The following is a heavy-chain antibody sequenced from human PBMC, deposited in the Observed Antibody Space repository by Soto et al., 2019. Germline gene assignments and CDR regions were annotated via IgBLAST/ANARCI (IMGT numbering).Heavy chain of an antibody. J-gene: IGHJ4*02. CDR2: ISYDGSNK. Sequence: QVQLVESGGGVVQPGRSLRLSCAASGFTFSSYAMHWVRQAPGKGLEWVADISYDGSNKYYADSVKGRFTISSDNTKNTRYLQMNRLKADEPAVYYCARMRHMVAIPYYFEHWGQGTLVTVSS. D-gene: IGHD2-21*01. V-gene: IGHV3-30-3*01. CDR3: ARMRHMVAIPYYFEH. CDR1: GFTFSSYA.